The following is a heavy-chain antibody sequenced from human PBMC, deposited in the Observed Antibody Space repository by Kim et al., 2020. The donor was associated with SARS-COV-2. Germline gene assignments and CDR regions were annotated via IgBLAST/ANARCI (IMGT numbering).Heavy chain of an antibody. D-gene: IGHD1-7*01. CDR2: IYTNTGNP. J-gene: IGHJ3*02. CDR1: GFAFTEYP. CDR3: ACLTATTSLDGFDI. V-gene: IGHV7-4-1*02. Sequence: ASVKVSCKASGFAFTEYPINWVRQAPGQGLEWIGWIYTNTGNPTYAQDFTGRFVFSLDTSISTAYLHITSLKADDTAVYYCACLTATTSLDGFDIWGQGTMVTVSS.